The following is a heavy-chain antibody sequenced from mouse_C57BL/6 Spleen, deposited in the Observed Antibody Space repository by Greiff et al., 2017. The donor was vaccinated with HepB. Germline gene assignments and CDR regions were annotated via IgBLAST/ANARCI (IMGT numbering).Heavy chain of an antibody. CDR1: GYTFTDYY. V-gene: IGHV1-19*01. Sequence: EVQLQESGPVPVKPGASVKMSCKASGYTFTDYYMNWVKQSHGKSLEWIGVINPYNGGTSYNQKFKGKATLTVDKSSSTAYMELNSLTSEDSAVYYCARKRGSYYFDYWGQGTTLTVSS. CDR3: ARKRGSYYFDY. J-gene: IGHJ2*01. CDR2: INPYNGGT.